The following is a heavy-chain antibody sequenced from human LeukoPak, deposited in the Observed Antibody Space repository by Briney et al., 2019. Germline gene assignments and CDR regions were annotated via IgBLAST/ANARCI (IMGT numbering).Heavy chain of an antibody. J-gene: IGHJ4*02. CDR1: GYSFTTYW. V-gene: IGHV5-10-1*01. CDR3: ARLGAAAATVVDY. CDR2: IDHSDSYT. Sequence: PGESLRISCKGSGYSFTTYWISWVRQMPGKGLEWMGRIDHSDSYTNYSPSFQGHVTISADKSISTAYLQWSSLTASDTAMYYCARLGAAAATVVDYWGQGTLVTVSS. D-gene: IGHD6-13*01.